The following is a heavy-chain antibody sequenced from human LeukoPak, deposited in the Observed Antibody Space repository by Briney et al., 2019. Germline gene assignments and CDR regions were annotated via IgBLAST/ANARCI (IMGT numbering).Heavy chain of an antibody. D-gene: IGHD3-3*01. CDR3: ARHFLYDFWSGYPEVFDY. V-gene: IGHV4-39*01. J-gene: IGHJ4*02. CDR1: GGSISSSSYY. Sequence: SETLSLTXTVSGGSISSSSYYWGWIRQPPGKGLEWIGSIYYSGSTYYNPSLKSRVTISVDTSKNQFSLRLSSVTAADTAVYYCARHFLYDFWSGYPEVFDYWGQGTLSPSPQ. CDR2: IYYSGST.